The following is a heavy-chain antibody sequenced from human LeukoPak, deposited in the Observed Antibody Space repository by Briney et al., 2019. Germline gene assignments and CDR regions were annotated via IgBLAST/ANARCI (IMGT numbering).Heavy chain of an antibody. CDR2: ITNDGSST. D-gene: IGHD6-19*01. CDR3: AHFPGGAVANPLNFDS. CDR1: GLTFSSHW. J-gene: IGHJ4*02. Sequence: PGGSLRLSCAASGLTFSSHWMHWVRQAPGKGLVWVSRITNDGSSTTYADSVKGRFTISRDNSKNTLYLHMNSLRAEDTAVYYCAHFPGGAVANPLNFDSWGQGTLVSVSS. V-gene: IGHV3-74*01.